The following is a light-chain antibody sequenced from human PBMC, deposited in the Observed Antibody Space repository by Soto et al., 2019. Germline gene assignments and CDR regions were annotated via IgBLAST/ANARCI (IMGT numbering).Light chain of an antibody. CDR1: SADVASSNF. V-gene: IGLV2-14*03. J-gene: IGLJ1*01. Sequence: QSALTQPASVSGSPGQSITISCTGISADVASSNFVSWYQHRPGKAPRLILYDVSHRPSGVSDRFSGSKAGDTASLTISGLQLGDEADYYCTSYRRGPLYVFGTGTKLTVL. CDR3: TSYRRGPLYV. CDR2: DVS.